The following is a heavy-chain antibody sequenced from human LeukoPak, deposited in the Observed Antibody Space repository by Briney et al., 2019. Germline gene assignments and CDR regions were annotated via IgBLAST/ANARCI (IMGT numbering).Heavy chain of an antibody. CDR3: ASNGYYDSSGYYAFDI. Sequence: SETLSLTCTVSGGSISSYYWSWIRQPPGKGLEWIGYIYYSGSTDYNPSLKSRVTISVDTSKNQFSLKLSSVTAADTAVYYCASNGYYDSSGYYAFDIWGQGTMVTVSS. CDR1: GGSISSYY. D-gene: IGHD3-22*01. J-gene: IGHJ3*02. CDR2: IYYSGST. V-gene: IGHV4-59*01.